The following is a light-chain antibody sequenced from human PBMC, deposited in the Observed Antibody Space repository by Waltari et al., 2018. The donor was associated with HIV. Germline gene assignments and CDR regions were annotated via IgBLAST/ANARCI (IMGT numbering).Light chain of an antibody. V-gene: IGLV3-21*04. J-gene: IGLJ3*02. CDR2: DDS. CDR3: QVWDSDSDHWV. Sequence: SYVLTQPPSVSVAPGKTARITCGGNNIGSESVHWYQQKPGLAPVSVIFDDSDRPSGIPERFSGSNSGNTATLTISGVEAGDEADYYCQVWDSDSDHWVFGGGTKLTVL. CDR1: NIGSES.